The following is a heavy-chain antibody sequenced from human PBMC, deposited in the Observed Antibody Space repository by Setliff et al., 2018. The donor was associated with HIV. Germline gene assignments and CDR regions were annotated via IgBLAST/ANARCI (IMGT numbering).Heavy chain of an antibody. D-gene: IGHD3-3*01. CDR3: ARRETYYNFWSGYYAY. CDR2: IYYSGST. V-gene: IGHV4-39*07. CDR1: AGSISSSSYY. J-gene: IGHJ4*02. Sequence: PSETMSLTCTVAAGSISSSSYYWGWIRQPPGKGLEWIGSIYYSGSTYYNSSLKSRVTISVDTSKNQFSLKLSSVTAADSAVYYCARRETYYNFWSGYYAYWGQGTPVTVSS.